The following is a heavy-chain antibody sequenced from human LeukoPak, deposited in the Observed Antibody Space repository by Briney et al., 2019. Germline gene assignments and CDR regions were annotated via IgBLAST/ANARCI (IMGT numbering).Heavy chain of an antibody. CDR3: AKSRQKLVRPGPAHFDY. Sequence: PGGSLRLSCAASGFTFSSYSMSWVSQAPGKGLEWVSAISASGGSTYYADSVKGRFTISTDNSKNTLYLQINSVRAEDKAGYYCAKSRQKLVRPGPAHFDYWGQGTLVTVSS. J-gene: IGHJ4*02. D-gene: IGHD6-13*01. V-gene: IGHV3-23*01. CDR1: GFTFSSYS. CDR2: ISASGGST.